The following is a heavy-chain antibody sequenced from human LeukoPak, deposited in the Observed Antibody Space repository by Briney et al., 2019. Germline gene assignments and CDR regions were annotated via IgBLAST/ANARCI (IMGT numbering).Heavy chain of an antibody. D-gene: IGHD3-22*01. CDR3: ARDIDDSSGYYDY. J-gene: IGHJ4*02. CDR1: GFTSSSFW. V-gene: IGHV3-7*01. CDR2: INQDGSEK. Sequence: GGSLRQTCAASGFTSSSFWMSWVRQAPGKGLEWVANINQDGSEKYYVDSVKGRFTISRDNAKNSLYLQMNSLRAEDTAVYYCARDIDDSSGYYDYWGQGTVVTVSS.